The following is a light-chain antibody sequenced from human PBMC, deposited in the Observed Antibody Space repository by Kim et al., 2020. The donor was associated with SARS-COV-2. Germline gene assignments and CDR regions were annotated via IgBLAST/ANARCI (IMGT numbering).Light chain of an antibody. J-gene: IGKJ2*01. Sequence: EIVMTQSPATLSVSPGERATLSCRASQSVSSDLAWYQQKPGQAPRLLIYGASTRATGIPARFSGSGSGTVFALTISSLQSEDFAVYYCQQYNNWPYTFGQGTNLEIK. V-gene: IGKV3-15*01. CDR3: QQYNNWPYT. CDR2: GAS. CDR1: QSVSSD.